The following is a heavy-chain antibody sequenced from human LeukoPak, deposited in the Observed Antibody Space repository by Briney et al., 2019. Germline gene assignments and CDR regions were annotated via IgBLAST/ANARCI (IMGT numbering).Heavy chain of an antibody. D-gene: IGHD7-27*01. Sequence: GGSLRLSCAASGFTFSTYTMYWVRHPPGKRLEWVSIIGNNGGGIHYADSVKGRFTISRDNSKNALYLQMNSLRVEDTAVYYCAIDPNWGTHSWGQGVLVTVPS. CDR3: AIDPNWGTHS. V-gene: IGHV3-23*01. CDR2: IGNNGGGI. J-gene: IGHJ4*02. CDR1: GFTFSTYT.